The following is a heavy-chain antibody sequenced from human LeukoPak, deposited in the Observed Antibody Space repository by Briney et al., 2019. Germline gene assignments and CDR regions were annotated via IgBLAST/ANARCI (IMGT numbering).Heavy chain of an antibody. CDR1: GYTFTSYG. J-gene: IGHJ5*02. CDR2: ISAYNGNT. Sequence: ASVKVSCKASGYTFTSYGIIWVRQAPGQGLEWMGWISAYNGNTNYAQKLQGRVTMTTDTSTSTAYMELRSLRSDDTTVYYCARDDHYDYVWGSYRPANWFDPWGQGTLVTVSS. D-gene: IGHD3-16*02. CDR3: ARDDHYDYVWGSYRPANWFDP. V-gene: IGHV1-18*01.